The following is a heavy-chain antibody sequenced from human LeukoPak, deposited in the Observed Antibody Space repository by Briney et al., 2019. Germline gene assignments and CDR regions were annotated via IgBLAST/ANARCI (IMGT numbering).Heavy chain of an antibody. Sequence: SETLSLTCTVSGGSISNSSYYWSWIRQPPGKGLEWIGYIYYSGSTNYNPSLKSRVTISVDTSKNQFSLKLSSVTAADTAVYYCARRYCSGGSCYYFDYWGQGTLVTVSS. CDR1: GGSISNSSYY. V-gene: IGHV4-61*05. CDR3: ARRYCSGGSCYYFDY. CDR2: IYYSGST. D-gene: IGHD2-15*01. J-gene: IGHJ4*02.